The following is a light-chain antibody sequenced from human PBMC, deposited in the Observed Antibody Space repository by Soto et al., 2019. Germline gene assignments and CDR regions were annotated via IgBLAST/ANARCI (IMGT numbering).Light chain of an antibody. Sequence: QSVLTQPPSASATPGQRVTISCSGSSSNIGTNYVYWYQHLPGTAPKLLIYRNDQRPSGVPDRFSGSMSGTAASLAISGLQSEDEADYYCAAWDDSLNGGVFGGGTKLTVL. J-gene: IGLJ3*02. V-gene: IGLV1-47*01. CDR2: RND. CDR1: SSNIGTNY. CDR3: AAWDDSLNGGV.